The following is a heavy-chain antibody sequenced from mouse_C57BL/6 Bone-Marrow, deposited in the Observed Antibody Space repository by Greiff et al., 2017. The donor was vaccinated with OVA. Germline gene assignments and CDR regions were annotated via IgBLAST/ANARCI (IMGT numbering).Heavy chain of an antibody. CDR3: ARDSYYYGSSNWYFDV. CDR1: GYTFTSYW. V-gene: IGHV1-64*01. J-gene: IGHJ1*03. CDR2: IHPNSGST. Sequence: QVQLQQPGAELVKPGASVKLSCKASGYTFTSYWMHWVKQRPGQGLEWIGMIHPNSGSTNYNEKFKSKATLTVDKSSSTAYMQLSSLTSEDSAVYYCARDSYYYGSSNWYFDVWGTGTTVTVSS. D-gene: IGHD1-1*01.